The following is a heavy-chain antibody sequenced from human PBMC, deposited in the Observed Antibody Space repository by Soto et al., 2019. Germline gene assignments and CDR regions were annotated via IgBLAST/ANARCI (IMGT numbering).Heavy chain of an antibody. Sequence: QVPLVESGGGVVQPGRSLRLSCAASGFTCSSYGMHWVRQATGKGLEWVAVISYDGSNKYYADSVKGRFTISRDNSKNTLYLQMNSPRAEDTAVYYCARRVPSYSGIDSWGQGTLVTVSS. CDR2: ISYDGSNK. CDR1: GFTCSSYG. V-gene: IGHV3-30*03. CDR3: ARRVPSYSGIDS. D-gene: IGHD1-26*01. J-gene: IGHJ4*02.